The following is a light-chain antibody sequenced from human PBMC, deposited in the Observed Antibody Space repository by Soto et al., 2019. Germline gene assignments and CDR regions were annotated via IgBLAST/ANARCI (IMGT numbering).Light chain of an antibody. CDR3: HLYGNSPP. Sequence: IQMTQSPYSLSASVKDRVTITCRASQSISDLLNWYQQKPGKAPKLLIYAASTLQSGVPSRFSGSGSGTDFTLTISSLEPEDFAVYYSHLYGNSPPFGQRRRLAI. V-gene: IGKV1-39*01. CDR2: AAS. J-gene: IGKJ5*01. CDR1: QSISDL.